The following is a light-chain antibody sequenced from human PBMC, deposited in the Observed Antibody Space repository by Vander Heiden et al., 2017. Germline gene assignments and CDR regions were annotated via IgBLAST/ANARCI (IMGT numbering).Light chain of an antibody. V-gene: IGKV3-20*01. J-gene: IGKJ3*01. CDR3: QQYGNSPFT. CDR1: QSVTSNF. Sequence: IVLTQSPGTLSLSPGERATLSCRASQSVTSNFLAWYQQKFGQAPRLLIYGASSRATGIPDRFSGIGSGTDFTLTISRLEPEDFAVYYCQQYGNSPFTFGPGTKVDIK. CDR2: GAS.